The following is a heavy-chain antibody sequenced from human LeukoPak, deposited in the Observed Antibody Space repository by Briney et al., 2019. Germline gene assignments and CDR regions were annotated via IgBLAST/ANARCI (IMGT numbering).Heavy chain of an antibody. CDR1: GASISNTPYY. CDR3: VRLHTRGLAVALIDC. Sequence: SETLSLTCSVSGASISNTPYYWGWIRQPPGKGLEWIGSIYYDERTYYNPSLKSRVTISVDTSKIQFSLRLSSVTAADTAVYYCVRLHTRGLAVALIDCWGQGTLITVSS. J-gene: IGHJ4*02. D-gene: IGHD6-19*01. V-gene: IGHV4-39*01. CDR2: IYYDERT.